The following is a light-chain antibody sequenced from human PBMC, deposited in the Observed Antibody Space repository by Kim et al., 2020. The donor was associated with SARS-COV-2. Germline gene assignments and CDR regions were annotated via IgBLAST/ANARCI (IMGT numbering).Light chain of an antibody. Sequence: SYELTQPPSVSVAPGQTARITCGENNIGSKSVHWYQQKPGQAPMLVIYYDYDRPSGIPERFSGSNSGNTATLTISRVEAGDEADYYCQVWDTTPDHPIFGGGTQLTVL. J-gene: IGLJ2*01. V-gene: IGLV3-21*04. CDR3: QVWDTTPDHPI. CDR2: YDY. CDR1: NIGSKS.